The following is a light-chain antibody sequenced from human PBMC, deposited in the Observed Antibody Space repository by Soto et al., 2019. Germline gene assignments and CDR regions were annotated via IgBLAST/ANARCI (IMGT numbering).Light chain of an antibody. V-gene: IGLV2-23*01. CDR2: EGS. Sequence: QSALTQPASVSGSPGQSITISCTGTSSDVGNYNLVSWYQHHPGKAPKLMIYEGSKRPSGVSNRFSGSKSGNTASLTISGRQAEDEADYYCCSYAGSSTLVFGGGTKLTVL. J-gene: IGLJ2*01. CDR1: SSDVGNYNL. CDR3: CSYAGSSTLV.